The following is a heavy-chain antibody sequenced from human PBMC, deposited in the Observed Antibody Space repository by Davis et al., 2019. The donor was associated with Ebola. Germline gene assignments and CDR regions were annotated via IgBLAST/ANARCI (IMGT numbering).Heavy chain of an antibody. J-gene: IGHJ1*01. D-gene: IGHD5-24*01. CDR1: GGSISSSAYR. V-gene: IGHV4-39*01. Sequence: SETLSLTCTVSGGSISSSAYRWVWIRQPPGEGLEWIGNMYHSGSTHYSPSLKSRVTISIDTSKNQFSLNLSSVTAADTAVYYCARTVGWLQQAGEVGWLQQAGEEYFQKWGQGTLVTVSS. CDR3: ARTVGWLQQAGEVGWLQQAGEEYFQK. CDR2: MYHSGST.